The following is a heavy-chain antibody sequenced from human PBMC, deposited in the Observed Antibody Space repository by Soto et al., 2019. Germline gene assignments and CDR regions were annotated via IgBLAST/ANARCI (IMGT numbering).Heavy chain of an antibody. CDR1: GFTFSSYS. D-gene: IGHD2-15*01. CDR2: ISSSSSTI. J-gene: IGHJ4*02. V-gene: IGHV3-48*01. Sequence: EVQLVESGGGLVQPGGSLRLSCAASGFTFSSYSMNWVRQAPGKGLEWVSYISSSSSTIYYADSVKGRFTISRDNAKNSLYLQMNSLRAEDTAVYYCARDRCSGGSCLDYWGQGTLVTVSS. CDR3: ARDRCSGGSCLDY.